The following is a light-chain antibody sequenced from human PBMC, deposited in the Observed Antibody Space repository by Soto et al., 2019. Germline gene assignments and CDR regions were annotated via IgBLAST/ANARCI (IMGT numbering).Light chain of an antibody. CDR3: QQYNDWPLT. CDR2: GAF. V-gene: IGKV3-15*01. CDR1: QTIYSN. Sequence: IVITQSPATPSVSPGERATPSCRAGQTIYSNVAWYQQKPGQAPSLLIYGAFTRATGIPARFSGTGSGTEFTLTISSLQSEDFALYYCQQYNDWPLTFGQGTKVDIK. J-gene: IGKJ1*01.